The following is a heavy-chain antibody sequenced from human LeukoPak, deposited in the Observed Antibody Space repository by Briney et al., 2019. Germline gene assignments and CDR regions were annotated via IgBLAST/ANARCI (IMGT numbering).Heavy chain of an antibody. Sequence: GGSLRLSCAASGFTVSSNYMSWVRQAPGKGLEWVSVIYSGGSTYYADSVKGRFTISRDNSKNTLYLQMNSLRAEDTAVYYCARDHPLKYCDSSGTIWGQGTMVTVSS. D-gene: IGHD3-22*01. CDR2: IYSGGST. CDR3: ARDHPLKYCDSSGTI. V-gene: IGHV3-66*01. CDR1: GFTVSSNY. J-gene: IGHJ3*02.